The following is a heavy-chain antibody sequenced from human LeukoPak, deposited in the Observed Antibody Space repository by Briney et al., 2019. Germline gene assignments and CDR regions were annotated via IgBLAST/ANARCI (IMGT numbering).Heavy chain of an antibody. Sequence: GASVKISCKASGYTFTTYYIHWVRQAPGQGLEWMGVINPSGGGTGYAPKFRDRVTMTRDTSTTTVYMELSSLRSEDTAVYYCARGGVLVTRPSDFWGHGTLVTVSS. CDR2: INPSGGGT. CDR1: GYTFTTYY. D-gene: IGHD4-17*01. J-gene: IGHJ4*01. CDR3: ARGGVLVTRPSDF. V-gene: IGHV1-46*01.